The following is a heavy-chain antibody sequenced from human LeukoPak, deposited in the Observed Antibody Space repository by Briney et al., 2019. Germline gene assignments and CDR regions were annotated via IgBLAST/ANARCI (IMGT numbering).Heavy chain of an antibody. CDR1: RSTFSRDW. D-gene: IGHD3-16*01. J-gene: IGHJ4*02. Sequence: PGGSLRLSCAASRSTFSRDWMSWVRQAPGGGLEFVANIRQDGGTVNYVDSVKGRFTISRDNAKDSLYLQMNSLRADDTAVYHCTRDLGGGYFDDWGQGILATVSS. V-gene: IGHV3-7*01. CDR2: IRQDGGTV. CDR3: TRDLGGGYFDD.